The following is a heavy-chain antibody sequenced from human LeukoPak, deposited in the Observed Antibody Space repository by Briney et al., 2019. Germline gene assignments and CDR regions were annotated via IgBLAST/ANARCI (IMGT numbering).Heavy chain of an antibody. CDR3: ARDYTS. CDR2: IYSGGST. V-gene: IGHV3-53*01. CDR1: GGSISSSNW. Sequence: ETLSLTCAVSGGSISSSNWWSWVRQAPGKGLEWVSVIYSGGSTYYADSVKGRFTISRDNSKNTLYLQMNSLRAEDTAVYYCARDYTSWGQGTLVTVSS. D-gene: IGHD2-2*01. J-gene: IGHJ4*02.